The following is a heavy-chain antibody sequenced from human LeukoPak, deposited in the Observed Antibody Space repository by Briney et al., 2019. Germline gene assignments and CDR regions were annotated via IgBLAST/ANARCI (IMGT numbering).Heavy chain of an antibody. Sequence: GGSLRLSCAASGFTFSSYAVSWVRQAPGKGLEWVSAISGSGGSTYYADSVKGRFTISRDNSKNTLYLQMNSLRAEDTAVYYCARTTVGYYYMDVWGKGTTVTVSS. CDR2: ISGSGGST. V-gene: IGHV3-23*01. CDR3: ARTTVGYYYMDV. J-gene: IGHJ6*03. CDR1: GFTFSSYA. D-gene: IGHD4-17*01.